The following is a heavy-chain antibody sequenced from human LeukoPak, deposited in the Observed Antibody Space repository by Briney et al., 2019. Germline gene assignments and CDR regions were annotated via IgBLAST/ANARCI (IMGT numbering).Heavy chain of an antibody. V-gene: IGHV3-74*01. CDR3: ARDRGYSFDY. CDR2: INSAGSST. J-gene: IGHJ4*02. D-gene: IGHD3-22*01. CDR1: GFTFSSYW. Sequence: GGSLRLSCAASGFTFSSYWMHWARQAPGKGLVWVSHINSAGSSTAYADSVKGRFTISRDNAKNTLYLQMNSLRAEDTAVYYCARDRGYSFDYWGQGTLVTVSS.